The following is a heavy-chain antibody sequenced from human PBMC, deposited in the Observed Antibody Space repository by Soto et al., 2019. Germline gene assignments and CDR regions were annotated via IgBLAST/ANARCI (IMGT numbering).Heavy chain of an antibody. CDR1: GFTVSSNY. J-gene: IGHJ4*02. CDR2: IYSGGST. CDR3: ARDTGAAAGTFDY. D-gene: IGHD6-13*01. Sequence: EVQLVESGGGLIQPGGSLRLSCAASGFTVSSNYMSWVRQAPGKGLEWVSVIYSGGSTYYADSVKGRFTISRDNSKNTLYLQMNSLRAEDTAGYYCARDTGAAAGTFDYWGQGTLVTVSS. V-gene: IGHV3-53*01.